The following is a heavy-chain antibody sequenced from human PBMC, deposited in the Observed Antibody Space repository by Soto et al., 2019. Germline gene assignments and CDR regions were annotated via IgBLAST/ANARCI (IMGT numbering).Heavy chain of an antibody. J-gene: IGHJ5*02. CDR1: GYTFTSYG. CDR3: ARMGCIVGADNWFDP. D-gene: IGHD1-26*01. V-gene: IGHV1-18*01. Sequence: QVQLVQSGAEVKKPGASVKVSCKSSGYTFTSYGIIWVRQAPGQGLEWVGWINPYNGNTNYSQKLQGRVTMTTDTSTSTAYMGLWSLRSDDTALYYCARMGCIVGADNWFDPWGQGTLGTGSS. CDR2: INPYNGNT.